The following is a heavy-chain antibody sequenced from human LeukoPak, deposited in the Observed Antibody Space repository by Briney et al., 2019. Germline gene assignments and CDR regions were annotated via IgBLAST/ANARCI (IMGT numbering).Heavy chain of an antibody. CDR2: IYYGGST. V-gene: IGHV4-59*01. J-gene: IGHJ4*02. D-gene: IGHD3-16*01. CDR1: GGSISSYY. Sequence: TSETLSLTCTVSGGSISSYYWSWIRQPPGKGLEWIGYIYYGGSTNYNPSLKSRVTISVDTSKNQFSLKLSSVTAADTAVYYCARGRGDFDYWGQGTLVTASP. CDR3: ARGRGDFDY.